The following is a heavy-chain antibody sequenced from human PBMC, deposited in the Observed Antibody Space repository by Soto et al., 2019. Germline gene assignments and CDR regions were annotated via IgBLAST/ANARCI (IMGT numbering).Heavy chain of an antibody. D-gene: IGHD3-10*01. CDR3: ARSRVLWFGGTKYYGMDV. J-gene: IGHJ6*02. Sequence: PSETLSLTCAVYGGSFSGYYWSWIRQPPGKGLEWIGEINHSGSTNYNPSLKSRVTISVDTSKNQFSLKLSSVTAADTAVYYCARSRVLWFGGTKYYGMDVWGQGTTVTVSS. V-gene: IGHV4-34*01. CDR1: GGSFSGYY. CDR2: INHSGST.